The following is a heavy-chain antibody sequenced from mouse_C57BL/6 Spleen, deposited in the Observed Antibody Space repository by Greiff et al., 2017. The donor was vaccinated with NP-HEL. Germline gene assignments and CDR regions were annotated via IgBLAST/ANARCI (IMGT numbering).Heavy chain of an antibody. J-gene: IGHJ4*01. CDR3: TKDGYYYAMDY. D-gene: IGHD1-1*01. CDR1: GFTFSSYA. CDR2: ISSGGDYI. Sequence: EVMLVESGEGLVKPGGSLKLSCAASGFTFSSYAMSWVRQTPEKRLEWVAYISSGGDYIYYADTVTGRITISRDNARNTLYLQMSSLKSEDTAMYYCTKDGYYYAMDYWGQGTSVTVSS. V-gene: IGHV5-9-1*02.